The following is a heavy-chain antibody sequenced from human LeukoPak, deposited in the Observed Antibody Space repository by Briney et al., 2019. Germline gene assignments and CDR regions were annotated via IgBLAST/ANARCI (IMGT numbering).Heavy chain of an antibody. J-gene: IGHJ6*03. CDR2: INWNGGST. CDR1: GFTFDDYG. D-gene: IGHD1-26*01. V-gene: IGHV3-20*04. Sequence: GGSLRLSCAASGFTFDDYGMSWVRQAPGKGLEWVSGINWNGGSTGYADSVKGRFTISRDDAKNSLYLQMNSLRAEDTALYYCARGGELLDDHYYYYYMDVWGKGTTVTVSS. CDR3: ARGGELLDDHYYYYYMDV.